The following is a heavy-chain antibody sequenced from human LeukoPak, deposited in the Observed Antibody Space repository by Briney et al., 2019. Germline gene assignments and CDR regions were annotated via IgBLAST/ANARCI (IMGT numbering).Heavy chain of an antibody. V-gene: IGHV3-7*04. Sequence: GGTLRLSCAASGFTLSSFWMTWVRQAPGNGVEWVAHIKGDGSMESYVDSVKGRFTISRDNARNSVYLQMESLRGEDTAVYYCARVVTWFDPWGQGALVIVSS. CDR2: IKGDGSME. J-gene: IGHJ5*02. CDR3: ARVVTWFDP. CDR1: GFTLSSFW.